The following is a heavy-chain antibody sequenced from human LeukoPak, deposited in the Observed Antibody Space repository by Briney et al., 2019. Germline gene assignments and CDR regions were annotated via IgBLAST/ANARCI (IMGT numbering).Heavy chain of an antibody. D-gene: IGHD5-12*01. CDR1: GFTFSSHW. CDR3: ATSVGDGYDSN. V-gene: IGHV3-7*01. J-gene: IGHJ4*02. CDR2: IKQDGSEK. Sequence: PGGSLRLSCAASGFTFSSHWTSWVRQAPGKGLEWVANIKQDGSEKYYVDSVKGRFTISRDNAKNSLYLQMNSLRAEDTAVYYCATSVGDGYDSNWGQGTLVTVSS.